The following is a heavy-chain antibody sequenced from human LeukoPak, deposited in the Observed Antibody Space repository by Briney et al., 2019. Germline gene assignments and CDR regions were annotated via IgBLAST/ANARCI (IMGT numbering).Heavy chain of an antibody. V-gene: IGHV1-69*02. CDR2: IIPILGIA. Sequence: SVKVSCKASGYTFTSYTISWVRQAPGQGLEWMGRIIPILGIANYAQKFQGRVTITADKSTSTAYMELSSLRSEDTAVYYCARNNWKYYYYMDVWGKGTTVTVSS. D-gene: IGHD1-20*01. J-gene: IGHJ6*03. CDR1: GYTFTSYT. CDR3: ARNNWKYYYYMDV.